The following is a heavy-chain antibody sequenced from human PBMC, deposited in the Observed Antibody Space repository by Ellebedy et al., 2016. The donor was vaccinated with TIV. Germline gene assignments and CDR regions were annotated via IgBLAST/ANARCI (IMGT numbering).Heavy chain of an antibody. D-gene: IGHD6-13*01. CDR2: IQPSGGT. CDR1: RGSFRGYY. CDR3: ARGYSRVVVES. Sequence: MPSETLSLTCAVQRGSFRGYYWSWIRQPPGKGLEWIGEIQPSGGTGNNPSLKSRTTLSRDPSKNQVSLRLSSVTAADTAIYYCARGYSRVVVESWGQGTLVTVSS. J-gene: IGHJ4*02. V-gene: IGHV4-34*04.